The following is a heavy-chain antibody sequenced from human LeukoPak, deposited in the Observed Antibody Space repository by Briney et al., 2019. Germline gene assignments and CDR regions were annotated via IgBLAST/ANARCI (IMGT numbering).Heavy chain of an antibody. V-gene: IGHV3-9*01. CDR2: ISWNSGSI. J-gene: IGHJ4*02. Sequence: PGGSLRLSCAASGFTFDDYAMHWVPQAPGKGLEWVSGISWNSGSIGYADSVKGRFTISRDNAKNSLYLQMNSLRAEDTALYYCAKDIAITMVRGVMDYWGQGTLVTVSS. D-gene: IGHD3-10*01. CDR3: AKDIAITMVRGVMDY. CDR1: GFTFDDYA.